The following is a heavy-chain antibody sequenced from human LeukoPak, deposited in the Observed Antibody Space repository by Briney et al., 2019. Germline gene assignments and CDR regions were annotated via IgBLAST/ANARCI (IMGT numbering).Heavy chain of an antibody. CDR1: AFTLSSYS. J-gene: IGHJ4*02. V-gene: IGHV3-21*01. CDR2: ISSSSNYI. CDR3: ARDGATFYGGDY. D-gene: IGHD4-23*01. Sequence: GGSLRLSCAASAFTLSSYSMDWVRQAPGKGLEWVSSISSSSNYIYYADSVKGRFTISRDNAKNSLYLQMNSLRAEDTAVYYCARDGATFYGGDYRGQGILVTVSS.